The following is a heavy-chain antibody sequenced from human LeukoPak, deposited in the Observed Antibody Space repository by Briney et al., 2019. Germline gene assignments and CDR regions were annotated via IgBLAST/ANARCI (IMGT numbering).Heavy chain of an antibody. CDR1: GGSISSYY. D-gene: IGHD4-11*01. V-gene: IGHV4-59*08. Sequence: SEALSLTCTVSGGSISSYYWSWIRQPPGKGQQWIGYIYYSGSTNYNPSLKSRVTISVDTSKNQFSLKLSSVTAADTAVYYCARHNYYSNYGDWFDPWGQGTLVTVSS. J-gene: IGHJ5*02. CDR2: IYYSGST. CDR3: ARHNYYSNYGDWFDP.